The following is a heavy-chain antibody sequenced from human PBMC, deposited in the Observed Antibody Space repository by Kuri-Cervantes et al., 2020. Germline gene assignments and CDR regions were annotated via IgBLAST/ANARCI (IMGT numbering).Heavy chain of an antibody. CDR1: GFTFSSSW. CDR3: ARDASIAAAWVWFDP. CDR2: IKCDGSEK. D-gene: IGHD6-13*01. Sequence: GESLKISCAASGFTFSSSWMHWVCQAPEKGLEWVADIKCDGSEKYYVDSVKGRFTISRDNAKNSLYLQMNSLRAEDTALYYCARDASIAAAWVWFDPWGQGTLVTVSS. J-gene: IGHJ5*02. V-gene: IGHV3-52*01.